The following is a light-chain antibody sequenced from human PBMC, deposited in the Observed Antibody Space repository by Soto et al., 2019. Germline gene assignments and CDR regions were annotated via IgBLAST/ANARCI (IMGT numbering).Light chain of an antibody. CDR2: EVS. J-gene: IGLJ2*01. CDR1: SSDVGGGYNY. Sequence: QSALTQPPSASGSPGQSVTISCTGTSSDVGGGYNYVSWYQHHPGKVPKLMIYEVSKRPSGVPDRFYGSKSGNTASLTVSGLQAEDEAVYFCSSYAGNNNLIFGGGTKVTVL. V-gene: IGLV2-8*01. CDR3: SSYAGNNNLI.